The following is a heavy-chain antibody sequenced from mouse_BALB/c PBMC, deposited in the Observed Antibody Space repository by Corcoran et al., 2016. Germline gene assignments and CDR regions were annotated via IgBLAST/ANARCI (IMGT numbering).Heavy chain of an antibody. CDR2: IFPGSGNT. D-gene: IGHD2-10*01. J-gene: IGHJ2*01. Sequence: QVQLQQSGPELVKPGASVKISCKASGYSFTSYYIHWVKQRPGQGLEWIGWIFPGSGNTKYNEKFKGKATLTADTSSSTAYMQLSSLTSEDSAVYFCAMAYYGNYEDYWGQGTTLTVSS. CDR1: GYSFTSYY. V-gene: IGHV1-66*01. CDR3: AMAYYGNYEDY.